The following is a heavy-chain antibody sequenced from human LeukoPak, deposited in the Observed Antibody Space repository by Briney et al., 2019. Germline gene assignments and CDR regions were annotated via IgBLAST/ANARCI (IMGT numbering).Heavy chain of an antibody. CDR2: ISAYNGNT. D-gene: IGHD1-26*01. Sequence: ASVKVSCKASGYTFTSYGISWVRQAPGQGLEWMGWISAYNGNTNYAQKLQGRVTMTTDTSTSTAYMELRSLTTEDTAMYYCTKNAGRREGWFDPWGQGTLVTVSS. J-gene: IGHJ5*02. CDR1: GYTFTSYG. CDR3: TKNAGRREGWFDP. V-gene: IGHV1-18*01.